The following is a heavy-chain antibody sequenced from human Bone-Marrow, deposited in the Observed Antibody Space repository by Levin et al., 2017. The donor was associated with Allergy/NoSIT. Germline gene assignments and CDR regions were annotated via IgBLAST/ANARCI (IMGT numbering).Heavy chain of an antibody. Sequence: GGSLRLSCAASGFTFSNAWMSWVRQAPGKGLEWVGHIKSKTDGGTTDYAAPVKGRFTISRDDSKNTLYLQMNSLKTEDTAVYYCTTVNVVIIPAHYYYYYMDVWGKGTTVTVSS. V-gene: IGHV3-15*01. D-gene: IGHD2-2*01. J-gene: IGHJ6*03. CDR1: GFTFSNAW. CDR3: TTVNVVIIPAHYYYYYMDV. CDR2: IKSKTDGGTT.